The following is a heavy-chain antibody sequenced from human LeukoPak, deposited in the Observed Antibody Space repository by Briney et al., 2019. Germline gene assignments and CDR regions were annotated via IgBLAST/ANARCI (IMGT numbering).Heavy chain of an antibody. D-gene: IGHD5-18*01. V-gene: IGHV4-4*07. CDR3: ARDFPRNSYAVAEFFHP. CDR2: IYANGGT. J-gene: IGHJ1*01. Sequence: PSETLSLTCTVSGGSISGYYWNWIRQSAGKGLEWIGRIYANGGTNYNPSLMSRVSMSVDTSKTQFSLKLTSVTAADTAISYCARDFPRNSYAVAEFFHPWGQGTLVSVSS. CDR1: GGSISGYY.